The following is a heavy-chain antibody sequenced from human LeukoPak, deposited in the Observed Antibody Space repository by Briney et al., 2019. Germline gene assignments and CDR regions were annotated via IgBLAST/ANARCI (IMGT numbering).Heavy chain of an antibody. V-gene: IGHV3-20*04. Sequence: GGSLRLSCAASGFTFDDYGMSWVRQAPGKGLEWVSAIDLSGGSTGYADSVKGRFTISRDNAKNSLFLQMSSLRAEDTALYYCARKGGRINWRDYFDFWGQGTLVTVSS. J-gene: IGHJ4*02. D-gene: IGHD1-1*01. CDR3: ARKGGRINWRDYFDF. CDR2: IDLSGGST. CDR1: GFTFDDYG.